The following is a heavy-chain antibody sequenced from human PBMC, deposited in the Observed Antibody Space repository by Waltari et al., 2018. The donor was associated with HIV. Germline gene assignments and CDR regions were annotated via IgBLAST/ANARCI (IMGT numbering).Heavy chain of an antibody. CDR2: IYHSGST. V-gene: IGHV4-38-2*02. D-gene: IGHD3-10*01. CDR1: GYSISSGYY. Sequence: QVQLQESGPGLVKPSETLSLTCTVSGYSISSGYYWGWIRQPPGKGLEWIGSIYHSGSTDYNPSHKSRVTISVDTSKNQFSLKLSSVTAADTAVYYCARGWDYYGSGSYYYFDYWGQGTLVTVSS. J-gene: IGHJ4*02. CDR3: ARGWDYYGSGSYYYFDY.